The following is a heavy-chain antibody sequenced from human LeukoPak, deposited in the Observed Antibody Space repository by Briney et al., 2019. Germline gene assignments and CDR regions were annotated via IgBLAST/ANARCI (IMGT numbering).Heavy chain of an antibody. CDR3: ARDRSGWAYVDY. Sequence: PGGSLRLSCAASGFTFSSYSMNWVRQAPGKGLEWVSSISSSSSYIYYADSVKGRFTISRDNSKNTLYLQMNSLRAEDTAVYYCARDRSGWAYVDYWGQGTLVTVSS. J-gene: IGHJ4*02. CDR1: GFTFSSYS. CDR2: ISSSSSYI. D-gene: IGHD6-19*01. V-gene: IGHV3-21*01.